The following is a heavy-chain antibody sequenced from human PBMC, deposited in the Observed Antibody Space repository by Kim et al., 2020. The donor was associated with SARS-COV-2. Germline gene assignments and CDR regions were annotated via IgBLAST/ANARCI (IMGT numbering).Heavy chain of an antibody. Sequence: GGSLRLSCAASGFTVSDNYMTWVRQAPGKGLECVSVIYIGGSTYYADSGKGRFTISRNSSKNTQSFQMNGLGAEDTALYYCSGERPGWHFDYWGQGTLVTVSS. CDR1: GFTVSDNY. CDR2: IYIGGST. CDR3: SGERPGWHFDY. J-gene: IGHJ4*02. D-gene: IGHD1-26*01. V-gene: IGHV3-53*01.